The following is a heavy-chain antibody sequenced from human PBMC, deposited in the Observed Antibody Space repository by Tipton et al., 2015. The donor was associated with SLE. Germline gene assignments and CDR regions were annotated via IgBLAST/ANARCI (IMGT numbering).Heavy chain of an antibody. CDR2: IYYDGTA. J-gene: IGHJ4*02. CDR1: GASVRSTSYH. Sequence: TLSLTCFVSGASVRSTSYHWGWIRQPPGKGLEWIGNIYYDGTAYSTPSLESRVSISVDTSKNQVSLRLASVTAADTAVYYCATAGAPWGQGTLVTVSS. CDR3: ATAGAP. V-gene: IGHV4-39*07.